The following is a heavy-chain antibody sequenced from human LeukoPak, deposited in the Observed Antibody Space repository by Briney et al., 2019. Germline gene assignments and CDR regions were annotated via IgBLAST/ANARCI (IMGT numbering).Heavy chain of an antibody. CDR2: ISSSGSNI. J-gene: IGHJ6*02. CDR3: ARGSVVVPAAMEYYYYGMDV. CDR1: GFTFSDYY. D-gene: IGHD2-2*01. V-gene: IGHV3-11*01. Sequence: TAGGSLRLSCAASGFTFSDYYMSWIRHAAGKGLEWLSYISSSGSNIYYADSVKGRFTISRDNAKNSLYLQMNSLRAEDTAVYYCARGSVVVPAAMEYYYYGMDVWGQGTTVTVSS.